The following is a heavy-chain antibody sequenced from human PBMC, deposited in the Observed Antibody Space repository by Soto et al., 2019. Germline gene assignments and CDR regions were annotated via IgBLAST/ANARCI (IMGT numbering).Heavy chain of an antibody. Sequence: GASVKVSCKASGGTFSSYAISWVRQAPGQGLEWMGGIIPIFGTANYAQKFQGRVTITADESTSTAYMELSSLRSEDTAVYYCARVVDSYDFWSGYYTGIPWFDPWGQGTLVTVSS. D-gene: IGHD3-3*01. J-gene: IGHJ5*02. CDR3: ARVVDSYDFWSGYYTGIPWFDP. CDR2: IIPIFGTA. V-gene: IGHV1-69*13. CDR1: GGTFSSYA.